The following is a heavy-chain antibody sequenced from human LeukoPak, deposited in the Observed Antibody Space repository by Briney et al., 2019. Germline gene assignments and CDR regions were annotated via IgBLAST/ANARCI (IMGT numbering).Heavy chain of an antibody. V-gene: IGHV1-24*01. D-gene: IGHD1-26*01. CDR1: GYTLTELS. CDR3: ATIRYYHQNAFDI. Sequence: ASVKVSCTVSGYTLTELSMHWVRQAPGKGLEWMGGFDPEDGETIYAQKFQGRVTMTEDTSTDTAYMELSSLRSEDTAVYHCATIRYYHQNAFDIWGQGTMVTVSS. CDR2: FDPEDGET. J-gene: IGHJ3*02.